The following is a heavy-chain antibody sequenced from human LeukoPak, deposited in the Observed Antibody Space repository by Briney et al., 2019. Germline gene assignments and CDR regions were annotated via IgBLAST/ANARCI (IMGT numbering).Heavy chain of an antibody. CDR1: GFTFSSYA. CDR3: ANRVSGSYSRFDY. J-gene: IGHJ4*02. CDR2: ISGSGGST. Sequence: GGSLRLSCAASGFTFSSYAMSWVRQAPGKGLEWVSAISGSGGSTYYADSVKGRFTISRDNSKNTLYLQMNSLRAEDTAVYYCANRVSGSYSRFDYWGQGTLVTVSS. D-gene: IGHD1-26*01. V-gene: IGHV3-23*01.